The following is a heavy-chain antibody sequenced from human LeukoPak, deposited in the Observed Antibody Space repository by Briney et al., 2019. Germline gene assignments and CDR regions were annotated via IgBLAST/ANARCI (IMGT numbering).Heavy chain of an antibody. V-gene: IGHV3-23*01. Sequence: GGSLRLSCAASGFTFISYAMSWVRQAPGKGLEGVSAISGSGGSTYDADSVKGRFTISRDNSKNTLDLQMNSLRAEDTAVYSCARGRNYYYYGLDVWGQGTTVTVSS. CDR3: ARGRNYYYYGLDV. CDR1: GFTFISYA. CDR2: ISGSGGST. J-gene: IGHJ6*02.